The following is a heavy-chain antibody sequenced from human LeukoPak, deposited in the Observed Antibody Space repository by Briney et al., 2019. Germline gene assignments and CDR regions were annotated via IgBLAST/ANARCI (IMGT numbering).Heavy chain of an antibody. CDR2: ITGSGGST. D-gene: IGHD3-22*01. CDR3: AKARLVITTSAFDY. Sequence: PGGSLRLSCAASGFTFSNYAMSWVRQAPGKGLEWVSTITGSGGSTYYADSVKGRFTISRDNSKNTLYLQINSLRAEDTAVYYCAKARLVITTSAFDYWSQGTLVTVSS. CDR1: GFTFSNYA. J-gene: IGHJ4*02. V-gene: IGHV3-23*01.